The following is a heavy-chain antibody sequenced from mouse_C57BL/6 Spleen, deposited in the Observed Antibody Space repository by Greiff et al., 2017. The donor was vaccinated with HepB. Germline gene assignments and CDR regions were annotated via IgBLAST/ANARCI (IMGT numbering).Heavy chain of an antibody. Sequence: EVMLVESGGGLVKPGGSLKLSCAASGFTFSDYGMHWVRQAPEKGLEWVAYISSGSSTIYYADTVKGRFTISRDNAKNTLFLQMTSLRSEDTAMYYCARPLYSVYAMDYWGQGTSVTVSS. V-gene: IGHV5-17*01. CDR1: GFTFSDYG. CDR3: ARPLYSVYAMDY. CDR2: ISSGSSTI. D-gene: IGHD2-12*01. J-gene: IGHJ4*01.